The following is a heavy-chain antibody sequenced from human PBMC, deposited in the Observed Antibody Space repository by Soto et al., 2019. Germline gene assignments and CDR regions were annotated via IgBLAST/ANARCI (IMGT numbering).Heavy chain of an antibody. CDR2: ISSGGAT. Sequence: QVQLQESGPGLVKPSDTLSLTCAVSGTSISGDYWWGWIRQSPGKGLEWTGYISSGGATHNNPSHGSPLTMSVDTSRGQFSLKLRSVTAVDAALYYCTRNTGGYYFFEYWGRGTLVTVSS. CDR3: TRNTGGYYFFEY. D-gene: IGHD2-8*02. J-gene: IGHJ4*02. CDR1: GTSISGDYW. V-gene: IGHV4-28*01.